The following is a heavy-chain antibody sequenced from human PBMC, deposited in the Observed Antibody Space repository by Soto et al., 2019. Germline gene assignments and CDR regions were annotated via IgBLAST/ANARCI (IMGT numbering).Heavy chain of an antibody. J-gene: IGHJ4*02. CDR2: IYSGGST. CDR3: AGTPYYYDSSGYLSY. D-gene: IGHD3-22*01. CDR1: WFTVSSNY. V-gene: IGHV3-53*01. Sequence: PGGSLRLSCASSWFTVSSNYMSWVRQAPGKGLERVSVIYSGGSTYYADSVKGRFTISRDNSKNTLYLQMNSLRAEDTAVYYCAGTPYYYDSSGYLSYWGQGTLVTVSS.